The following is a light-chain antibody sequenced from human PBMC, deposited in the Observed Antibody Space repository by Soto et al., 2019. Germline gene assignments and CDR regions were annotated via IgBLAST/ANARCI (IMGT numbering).Light chain of an antibody. V-gene: IGKV1-39*01. CDR2: AAS. Sequence: DIQMTQSPSPLSASVGDRVTITCRASQSISSYLNWYQQKPGKAPKLLIYAASSLQSGVPSRFSGSGSGTEFTLTISSMTPDDSATYYCQQYNRYSTFGQGTKVDIK. CDR1: QSISSY. CDR3: QQYNRYST. J-gene: IGKJ1*01.